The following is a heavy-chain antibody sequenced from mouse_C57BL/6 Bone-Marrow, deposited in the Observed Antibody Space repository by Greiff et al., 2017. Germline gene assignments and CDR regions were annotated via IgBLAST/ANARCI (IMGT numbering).Heavy chain of an antibody. V-gene: IGHV5-6*01. Sequence: EVKLVESGGDLVKPGGSLKLSCAASGFTFSSYGMSWVRQTPDKRLEWVATISSGGSYTYYPDSVKGRFTISRDNAKNTLYLQMSSLKSEDTAMYYCARSPYLYYDYGGPFVYWGQGTLVTVSA. D-gene: IGHD2-4*01. J-gene: IGHJ3*01. CDR1: GFTFSSYG. CDR2: ISSGGSYT. CDR3: ARSPYLYYDYGGPFVY.